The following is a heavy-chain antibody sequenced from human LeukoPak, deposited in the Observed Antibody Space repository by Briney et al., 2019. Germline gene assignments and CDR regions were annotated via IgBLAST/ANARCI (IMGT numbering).Heavy chain of an antibody. D-gene: IGHD3-22*01. Sequence: ASVKVSCKVSGYTFTDYRMHWVQQAPGKGLEWMGLVDREDGETIYAEKFQGRVTITADTPTDTAYMEMSSLRSEDTAVYYCATDWTAYDSSGYNWFDPWGQGTLVTVSS. V-gene: IGHV1-69-2*01. CDR1: GYTFTDYR. CDR3: ATDWTAYDSSGYNWFDP. CDR2: VDREDGET. J-gene: IGHJ5*02.